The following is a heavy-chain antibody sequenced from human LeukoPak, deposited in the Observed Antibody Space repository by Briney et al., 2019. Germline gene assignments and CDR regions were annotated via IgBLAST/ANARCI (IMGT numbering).Heavy chain of an antibody. D-gene: IGHD3-10*01. CDR2: IKSKIDGGAA. V-gene: IGHV3-15*01. J-gene: IGHJ4*02. Sequence: GGSLRLSCAASGLTFINAWMSWVGQAPGEGLEWVGRIKSKIDGGAADYAPPVRGRFTISRDDSKDTLYLQLNSLKTEDTAVYYCTTGTGGSGRAIWGQGTLVTVSS. CDR1: GLTFINAW. CDR3: TTGTGGSGRAI.